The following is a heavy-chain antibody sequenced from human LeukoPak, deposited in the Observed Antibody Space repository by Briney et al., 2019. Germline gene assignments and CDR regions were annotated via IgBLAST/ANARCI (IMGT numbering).Heavy chain of an antibody. D-gene: IGHD3-10*01. CDR2: IKQDGSEK. CDR1: GFTFSSYW. Sequence: PGGSLRLSCVASGFTFSSYWMSWVRQAPGKGLEWVANIKQDGSEKYYVDSVKGRFTISRDNAKNSLYLQMNSLRAEDTAVYYCARDFRQHRMWGQGTLVTVSS. CDR3: ARDFRQHRM. V-gene: IGHV3-7*01. J-gene: IGHJ4*02.